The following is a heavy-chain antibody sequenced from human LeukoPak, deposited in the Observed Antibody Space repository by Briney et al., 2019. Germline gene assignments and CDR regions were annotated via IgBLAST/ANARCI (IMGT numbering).Heavy chain of an antibody. J-gene: IGHJ4*02. D-gene: IGHD3-22*01. V-gene: IGHV3-30*04. Sequence: GGSLRLSCAASGFTFSTYAVHWVRQAPGKGLEWVAVISYDGSNKYYADSVKGRFTISRDNSKNTLYLQMNSLRAEDTAVYYCAREYYDSGGYSDEVFYFDFWGQGTLVTVSS. CDR3: AREYYDSGGYSDEVFYFDF. CDR1: GFTFSTYA. CDR2: ISYDGSNK.